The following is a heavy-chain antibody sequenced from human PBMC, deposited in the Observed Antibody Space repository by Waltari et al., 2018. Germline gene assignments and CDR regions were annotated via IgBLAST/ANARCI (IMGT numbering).Heavy chain of an antibody. CDR3: AKDGGPSWYFDY. J-gene: IGHJ4*02. CDR1: GLTFSRHG. Sequence: VQLVESGGGVVQPGGSLRLSCAASGLTFSRHGMPRVRQAPGKGLEWVAFIRYDGSNNYYADSVKGLFTISRNNSKNTLYLQMNSLRAEDTAVYYCAKDGGPSWYFDYWGQGTLVTVSS. V-gene: IGHV3-30*02. D-gene: IGHD3-16*01. CDR2: IRYDGSNN.